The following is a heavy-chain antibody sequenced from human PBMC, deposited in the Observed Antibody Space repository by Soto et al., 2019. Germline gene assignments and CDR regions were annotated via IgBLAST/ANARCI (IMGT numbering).Heavy chain of an antibody. D-gene: IGHD2-2*01. CDR3: AKVYCSSTSCQIPHSYYYYYGMDV. CDR1: GFTFSSYA. J-gene: IGHJ6*02. V-gene: IGHV3-23*01. Sequence: PGGSLRLSCAASGFTFSSYAMSWVRQAPGKGLEWVSAISGSGGSTYYADSVKGRFTISRDNSKNTLYLQMNSLRAEDTAVYYCAKVYCSSTSCQIPHSYYYYYGMDVWGQGTTVTVSS. CDR2: ISGSGGST.